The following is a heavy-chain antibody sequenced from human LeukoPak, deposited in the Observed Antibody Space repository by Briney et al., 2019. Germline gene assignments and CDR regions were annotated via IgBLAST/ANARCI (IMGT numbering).Heavy chain of an antibody. Sequence: SVNVSCKASGGTFSSYAISWVRQAPGQGLEWMGGIIPIFGTANYAQKFQGRVTITADESTSTAYMELSSLRSEDTAVYYCASNREGVSRGSGSYSDYWGQGTLVTVSS. CDR1: GGTFSSYA. CDR3: ASNREGVSRGSGSYSDY. D-gene: IGHD3-10*01. J-gene: IGHJ4*02. V-gene: IGHV1-69*13. CDR2: IIPIFGTA.